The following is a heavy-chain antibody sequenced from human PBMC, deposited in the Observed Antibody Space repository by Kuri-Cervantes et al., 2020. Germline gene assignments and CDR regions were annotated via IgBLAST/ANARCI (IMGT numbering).Heavy chain of an antibody. CDR1: GGIFSSYA. J-gene: IGHJ4*02. Sequence: SVKVSCKASGGIFSSYAISWVRQAPGQGLEWMGGIIPIFGTANYAQEFQGRVTIITDESTNTAFMELSSLRSEDTAVYYCARDMYYYDSSGHYLPRGNDYWGQGTLVTVSS. CDR3: ARDMYYYDSSGHYLPRGNDY. D-gene: IGHD3-22*01. CDR2: IIPIFGTA. V-gene: IGHV1-69*05.